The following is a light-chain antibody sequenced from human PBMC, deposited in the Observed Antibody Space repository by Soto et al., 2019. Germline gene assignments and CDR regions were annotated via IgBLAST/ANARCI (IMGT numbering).Light chain of an antibody. CDR2: DAS. V-gene: IGKV3-11*01. Sequence: EIVLTQCPATLSLSPGERATLSCRASQSVNTYLAWYQQKPGQAPRLLIYDASNRATGIPARFSGGGSGTDFTLTISSLEPEDFAVYYCQQRSSWPLLTFGGGTKVEIK. J-gene: IGKJ4*01. CDR3: QQRSSWPLLT. CDR1: QSVNTY.